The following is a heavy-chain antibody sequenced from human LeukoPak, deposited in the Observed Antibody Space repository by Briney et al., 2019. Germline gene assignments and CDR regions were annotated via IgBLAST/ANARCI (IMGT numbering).Heavy chain of an antibody. Sequence: PSETLSLTCTVSGGSISSGGYYWSWIPLHPGKGLVWVGYIYYGGGAYYNPSLKSRVTISVDTSKNQFSLKLSSVTAADTAVYYCARVLSHKYYDFWSGYVSGWFDPWGQGTLVTVSS. CDR2: IYYGGGA. CDR1: GGSISSGGYY. J-gene: IGHJ5*01. CDR3: ARVLSHKYYDFWSGYVSGWFDP. V-gene: IGHV4-31*03. D-gene: IGHD3-3*01.